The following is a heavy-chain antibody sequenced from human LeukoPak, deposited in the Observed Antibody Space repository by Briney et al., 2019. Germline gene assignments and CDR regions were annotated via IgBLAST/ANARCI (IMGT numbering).Heavy chain of an antibody. J-gene: IGHJ4*02. D-gene: IGHD6-25*01. V-gene: IGHV1-18*01. CDR3: LRDAQRPRLTPDY. Sequence: ASVKISRKASGYTFITYGISWVRQARGQGLEWMGWISTYNGDTNYVQNLQGRVTMTTDTSTSTAYMELMSLRSDDTAVYYCLRDAQRPRLTPDYWGQGTLVTVSS. CDR2: ISTYNGDT. CDR1: GYTFITYG.